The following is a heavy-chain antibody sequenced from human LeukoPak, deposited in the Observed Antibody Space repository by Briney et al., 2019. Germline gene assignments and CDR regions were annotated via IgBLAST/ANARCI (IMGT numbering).Heavy chain of an antibody. CDR1: GGSISSYY. Sequence: PSETLSLTCTVSGGSISSYYWSWIRQPPGKGLEWIGYIYYSGSTNYNPSLKSRVTISVDTSKNQFSLKLSSVTAADTAVYYCARTAGHYDILTGYHYYYYGMDVWGQGTTVTVSS. V-gene: IGHV4-59*08. CDR2: IYYSGST. D-gene: IGHD3-9*01. J-gene: IGHJ6*02. CDR3: ARTAGHYDILTGYHYYYYGMDV.